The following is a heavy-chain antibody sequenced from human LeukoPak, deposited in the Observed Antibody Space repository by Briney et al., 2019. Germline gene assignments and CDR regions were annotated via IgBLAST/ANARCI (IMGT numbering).Heavy chain of an antibody. CDR3: ARTHYDSPQWYFDL. V-gene: IGHV1-69*04. Sequence: GASVKVSCKASGGTFSSYAISWVRQAPGQGLEWMGRIIPILGIANYAQKFQGRVAITADKSTSTAYMELSSLRSEDTAVYYCARTHYDSPQWYFDLWGRGTLVTVSS. CDR2: IIPILGIA. J-gene: IGHJ2*01. CDR1: GGTFSSYA. D-gene: IGHD3-22*01.